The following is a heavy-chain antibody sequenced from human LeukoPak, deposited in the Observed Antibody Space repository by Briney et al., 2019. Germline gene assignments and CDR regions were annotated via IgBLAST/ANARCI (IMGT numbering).Heavy chain of an antibody. Sequence: WVSAINGRGDSTFYADSVKGQFTISRDNSKSTVYLQMNSLRAVYFSVYYWAKELQSRDYFTSDFWGQGSLVTVSS. CDR2: INGRGDST. CDR3: AKELQSRDYFTSDF. V-gene: IGHV3-23*01. D-gene: IGHD4/OR15-4a*01. J-gene: IGHJ4*02.